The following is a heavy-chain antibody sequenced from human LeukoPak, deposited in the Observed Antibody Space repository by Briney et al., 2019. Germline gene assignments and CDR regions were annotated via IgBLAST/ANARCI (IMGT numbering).Heavy chain of an antibody. D-gene: IGHD4-23*01. V-gene: IGHV4-59*01. J-gene: IGHJ4*02. CDR3: ARAGYGSGGSDY. Sequence: SETLPLTCTVSGGSISSYYWSWFRQPPGKGLEWIGYIYYSGSTNYNPSLKSRVTISVDTSKIQFSLRLSSVTAADTAVYYCARAGYGSGGSDYWGQGTLVTVSS. CDR1: GGSISSYY. CDR2: IYYSGST.